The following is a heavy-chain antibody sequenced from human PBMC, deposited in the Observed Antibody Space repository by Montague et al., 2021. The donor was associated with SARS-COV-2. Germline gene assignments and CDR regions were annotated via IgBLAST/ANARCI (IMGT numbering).Heavy chain of an antibody. CDR2: ISTSGNT. Sequence: TLSLTCTVSGGSVNSGNYYWSWIRQPAGKRLEWMGRISTSGNTNYNPSLKSRLIILVDTSKNQFSLNLRSVTAADTAVYYCARDTEVEIRTYSYYKMDVWGLGTTVAVSS. V-gene: IGHV4-61*02. CDR3: ARDTEVEIRTYSYYKMDV. D-gene: IGHD2-21*01. J-gene: IGHJ6*02. CDR1: GGSVNSGNYY.